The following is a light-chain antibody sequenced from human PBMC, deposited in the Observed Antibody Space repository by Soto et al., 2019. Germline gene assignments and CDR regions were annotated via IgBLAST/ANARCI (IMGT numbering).Light chain of an antibody. Sequence: QSALTQPASVSGSPGQSITISCTGTSSDVGGYNHVSWYQQHPGKAPKLMIYEVSYRPSGISNRFSGSKSGNTASLTISGLQADDEADFYCSSFTSSNTWVFGGGTKLTVL. CDR2: EVS. V-gene: IGLV2-14*01. CDR1: SSDVGGYNH. CDR3: SSFTSSNTWV. J-gene: IGLJ3*02.